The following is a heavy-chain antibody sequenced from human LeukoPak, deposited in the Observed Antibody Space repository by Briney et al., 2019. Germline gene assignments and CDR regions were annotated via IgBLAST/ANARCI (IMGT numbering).Heavy chain of an antibody. CDR2: ISAYNGNT. CDR3: ARRAYSSSWYYYYYGMDV. V-gene: IGHV1-18*01. Sequence: ASVKVSCKASGYTFTSYGISWVRQAPGQGLEWMGWISAYNGNTNYAQKLQGRVTMTTDTSTSTAYMELRRLRSDDTAVYYCARRAYSSSWYYYYYGMDVWGQGTTVTVSS. CDR1: GYTFTSYG. J-gene: IGHJ6*02. D-gene: IGHD6-13*01.